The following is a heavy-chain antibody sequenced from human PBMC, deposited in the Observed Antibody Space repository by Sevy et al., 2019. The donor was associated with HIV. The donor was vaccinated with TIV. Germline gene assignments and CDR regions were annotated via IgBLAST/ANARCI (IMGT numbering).Heavy chain of an antibody. CDR2: ISSSGSTI. V-gene: IGHV3-11*01. J-gene: IGHJ1*01. Sequence: GGSLRLSCAASGFTFSDYYMSWIRQAPGKGLEWVSYISSSGSTIYYADSVKGRFTISRDNAKNSLYLQMNSLRAEDTAVYYCARDVRITIFGVVIDVEYFQHWGQGTLVTVSS. D-gene: IGHD3-3*01. CDR1: GFTFSDYY. CDR3: ARDVRITIFGVVIDVEYFQH.